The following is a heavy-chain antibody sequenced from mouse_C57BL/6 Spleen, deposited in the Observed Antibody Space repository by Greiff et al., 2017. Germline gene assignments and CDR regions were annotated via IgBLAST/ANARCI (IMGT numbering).Heavy chain of an antibody. V-gene: IGHV1-54*01. CDR2: INPGSGGT. CDR1: GYAFTNYL. J-gene: IGHJ3*01. D-gene: IGHD1-1*01. CDR3: ARRPPFITTGPVFAY. Sequence: QVQLQQSGAELVRPGTSVKVSCKASGYAFTNYLIEWVKQRPGQGLEWIGVINPGSGGTNYNEKFKGKATLTADKSSSTAYMQLSSLTSEDSAVYFCARRPPFITTGPVFAYWGQGTLVTVSA.